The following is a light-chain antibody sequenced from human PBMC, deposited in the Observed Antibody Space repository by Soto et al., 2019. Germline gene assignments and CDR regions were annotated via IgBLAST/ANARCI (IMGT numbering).Light chain of an antibody. CDR1: QSVSRN. Sequence: EIAMTQSPATLSVSPGERATLSRRASQSVSRNLAWYQQRPGQAPRLLISGASTRATGIAARFSGSGSGREFTLTIRSLKSEDSALDYCQQYSNWPTVGQGTRLEI. CDR3: QQYSNWPT. J-gene: IGKJ5*01. V-gene: IGKV3-15*01. CDR2: GAS.